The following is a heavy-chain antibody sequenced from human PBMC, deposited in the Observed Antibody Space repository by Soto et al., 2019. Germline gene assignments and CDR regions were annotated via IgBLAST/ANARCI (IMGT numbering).Heavy chain of an antibody. V-gene: IGHV1-46*03. D-gene: IGHD6-19*01. J-gene: IGHJ4*02. CDR2: INPSGGST. CDR1: GYTFTSYY. Sequence: ASVKVSCKASGYTFTSYYTHWVRQAPGQGLEWMGIINPSGGSTSYAQKFQGRVTMTRDTSTSTVYMELSSLRSEDTAVYYCASLYSSGRSHLDYWGQGTLVTVSS. CDR3: ASLYSSGRSHLDY.